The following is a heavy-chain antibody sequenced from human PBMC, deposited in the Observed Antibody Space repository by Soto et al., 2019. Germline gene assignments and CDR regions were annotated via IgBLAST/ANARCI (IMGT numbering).Heavy chain of an antibody. D-gene: IGHD3-9*01. CDR2: INHSGST. Sequence: SETLSLTCAFYGGSFSGYYWSWIRQPPGKGLEWIGEINHSGSTNYNPSLKSRVTISVDTSKNQFSLKLSSVTAADTAVYYCARAGYFDWLLSNWFDPWGQGTLVTVSS. CDR3: ARAGYFDWLLSNWFDP. CDR1: GGSFSGYY. J-gene: IGHJ5*02. V-gene: IGHV4-34*01.